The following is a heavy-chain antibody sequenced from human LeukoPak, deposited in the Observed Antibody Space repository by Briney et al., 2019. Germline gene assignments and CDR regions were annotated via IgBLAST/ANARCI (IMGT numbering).Heavy chain of an antibody. Sequence: GGSLRLSCAASGFTFSSYWMHWVRQAPGKGLVWVSRINTDGSSTNYADSVKGRFTISGDNAKNTLYLQMNSLRAEDTAVYYCARDRYSGTLPHWGQGTLVTVSS. CDR1: GFTFSSYW. V-gene: IGHV3-74*01. CDR3: ARDRYSGTLPH. D-gene: IGHD1-26*01. CDR2: INTDGSST. J-gene: IGHJ4*02.